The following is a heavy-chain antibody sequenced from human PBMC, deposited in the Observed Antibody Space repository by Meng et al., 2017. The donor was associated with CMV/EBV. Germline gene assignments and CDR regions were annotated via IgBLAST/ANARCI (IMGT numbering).Heavy chain of an antibody. J-gene: IGHJ6*02. Sequence: GESLKISCTTSGFTFGDYAMSWVRQAPGKGLEWVGSVRSKTDGGTTEFAAPVAGRFTISRDDSESIAYLQMNSLKTEDAAVYYCTRFRADPLYYYAMDVWGQGTTVTVSS. CDR1: GFTFGDYA. CDR2: VRSKTDGGTT. V-gene: IGHV3-49*04. CDR3: TRFRADPLYYYAMDV.